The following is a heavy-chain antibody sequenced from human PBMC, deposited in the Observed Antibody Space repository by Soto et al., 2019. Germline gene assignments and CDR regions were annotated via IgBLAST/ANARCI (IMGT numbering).Heavy chain of an antibody. D-gene: IGHD6-13*01. CDR2: IIPIFGRA. CDR3: ARGDSSSWYPTPIDV. Sequence: QVQLVQSGAEVKKPGSSVKVSCKASGGTFSSYSINWVRQAPGQGLEWMGRIIPIFGRANYAQKFQGRVTVTADKSTSTAYMELSSLRSEDTAVYYCARGDSSSWYPTPIDVWGQGTTFAVSS. CDR1: GGTFSSYS. J-gene: IGHJ6*02. V-gene: IGHV1-69*08.